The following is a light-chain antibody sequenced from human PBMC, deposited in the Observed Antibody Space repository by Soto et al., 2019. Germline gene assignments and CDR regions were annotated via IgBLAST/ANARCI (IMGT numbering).Light chain of an antibody. V-gene: IGKV1-5*03. CDR3: QQFSSYPLT. CDR1: QTISSW. Sequence: DIQMTQSPSTLSGSVGDRVTITCRASQTISSWLAWYQQKPGKAPKLLIYKASTLKSGVPSRFSGSGSGTEFTLTISSLQPEDFAVYYCQQFSSYPLTFGGGTKVAIK. CDR2: KAS. J-gene: IGKJ4*01.